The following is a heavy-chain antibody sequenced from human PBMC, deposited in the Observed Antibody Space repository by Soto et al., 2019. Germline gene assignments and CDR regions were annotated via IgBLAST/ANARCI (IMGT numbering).Heavy chain of an antibody. Sequence: LRLSCAASGVTFNSYAMSWVRQAPGKGLGWVSAISASGGSTYYADSVKGRFTISRDNSKNTLYLQMNSLIAEDTAVYYCAKSGITGTYDAFDIWGQGTMVTVSS. CDR1: GVTFNSYA. V-gene: IGHV3-23*01. D-gene: IGHD1-7*01. CDR3: AKSGITGTYDAFDI. J-gene: IGHJ3*02. CDR2: ISASGGST.